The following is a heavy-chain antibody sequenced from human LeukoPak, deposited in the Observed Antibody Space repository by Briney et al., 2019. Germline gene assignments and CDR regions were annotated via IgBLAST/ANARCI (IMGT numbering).Heavy chain of an antibody. CDR1: GFTFSSYA. CDR3: AKSIVGVVDAFDI. Sequence: PGGSLRLSCAASGFTFSSYAMHWVRQAPGKGLEWVAFIRYDGSNKYYADSVKGRFTISRDNSKNTLYLQMDSLRAEDTAVYYCAKSIVGVVDAFDIWGQGTMVTVSS. D-gene: IGHD1-26*01. J-gene: IGHJ3*02. CDR2: IRYDGSNK. V-gene: IGHV3-30*02.